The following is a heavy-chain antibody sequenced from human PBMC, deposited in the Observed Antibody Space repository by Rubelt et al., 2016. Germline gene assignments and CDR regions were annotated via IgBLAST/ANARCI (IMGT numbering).Heavy chain of an antibody. J-gene: IGHJ4*02. Sequence: QLQLQESGPELVKPSETLSLTCTVSSGSVSSADHYWGWIRQPPGKGLEWIGNIFYSGRSYYNASLKSRVTVSVDRSKNQFSLQLSAVTAADTAVYYCARVDCTNGVCSLFDYWGQGTLITVSS. D-gene: IGHD2-8*01. CDR2: IFYSGRS. CDR3: ARVDCTNGVCSLFDY. CDR1: SGSVSSADHY. V-gene: IGHV4-39*07.